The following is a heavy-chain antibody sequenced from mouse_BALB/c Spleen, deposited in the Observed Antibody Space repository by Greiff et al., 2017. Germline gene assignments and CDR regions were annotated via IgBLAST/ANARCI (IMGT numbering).Heavy chain of an antibody. V-gene: IGHV5-6-4*01. J-gene: IGHJ1*01. CDR3: ARHDGYYRYFDV. CDR2: ISSGGSYT. CDR1: GFTFSSYT. Sequence: EVKVVESGGGLVKPGGSLKLSCAASGFTFSSYTMSWVRQTPEKRLEWVATISSGGSYTYYPDSVKGRFTISRDNAKNTLYLQMSSLKSEDTAMYYCARHDGYYRYFDVWGAGTTVTVSS. D-gene: IGHD2-3*01.